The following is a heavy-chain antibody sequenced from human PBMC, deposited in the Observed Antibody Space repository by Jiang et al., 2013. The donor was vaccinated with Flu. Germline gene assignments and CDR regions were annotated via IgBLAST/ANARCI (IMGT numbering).Heavy chain of an antibody. D-gene: IGHD6-19*01. V-gene: IGHV3-21*01. CDR1: GFTFSSYN. CDR2: ISSASSYI. J-gene: IGHJ3*02. CDR3: ARETVAARAFDI. Sequence: VQLVESGGGLVKPGGSLRLSCAASGFTFSSYNMNWVRQAPGRGLEWVSSISSASSYIYYADSVKGRFTISRDNAKNSLYLQMNSLRAEDTAVYYCARETVAARAFDIWGQGTIVTVSS.